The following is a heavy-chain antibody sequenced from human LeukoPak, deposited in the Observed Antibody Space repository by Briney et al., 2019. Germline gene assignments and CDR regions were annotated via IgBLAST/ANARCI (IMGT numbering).Heavy chain of an antibody. V-gene: IGHV1-3*01. Sequence: GASVKVSCKASGYPFISYAMHWVRQAPGQRLEWMGWISVGNGNTEYAQKFQGRVTITRDTSATATYMELSSLRSEDTAVYFCARVDGSGSSAPNDCWGQGTLVTVSS. CDR1: GYPFISYA. CDR3: ARVDGSGSSAPNDC. D-gene: IGHD3-10*01. J-gene: IGHJ4*02. CDR2: ISVGNGNT.